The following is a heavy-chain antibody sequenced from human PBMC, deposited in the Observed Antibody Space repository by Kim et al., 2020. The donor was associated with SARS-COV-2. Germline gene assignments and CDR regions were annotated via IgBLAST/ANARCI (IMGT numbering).Heavy chain of an antibody. CDR3: ATDRRCDIAEYFDH. Sequence: GGSLRLSCVASGFTFSFYAMAWVRQAPGKGLEWVSLISGSGGRTYYADSVKGRFTISRDNSKNTVTLQMNSLSVEDTASYYCATDRRCDIAEYFDHWCQGILVTVSS. CDR2: ISGSGGRT. J-gene: IGHJ1*01. V-gene: IGHV3-23*01. CDR1: GFTFSFYA.